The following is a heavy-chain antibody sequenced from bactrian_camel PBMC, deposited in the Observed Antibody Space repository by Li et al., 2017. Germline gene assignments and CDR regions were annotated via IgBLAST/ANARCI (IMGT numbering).Heavy chain of an antibody. CDR3: AKGGTDSEYEVSNLHY. CDR2: ISNGGGAT. Sequence: VQLVESGGGLVQPGETLRLSCAASRFTFSNYAMSWVRQAPGKGLEWVSRISNGGGATYYADSAKGRFTISRDNAKNTVYLQLNSLKTEDMAMYYCAKGGTDSEYEVSNLHYWGQGTQVTVS. D-gene: IGHD4*01. CDR1: RFTFSNYA. J-gene: IGHJ4*01. V-gene: IGHV3S40*01.